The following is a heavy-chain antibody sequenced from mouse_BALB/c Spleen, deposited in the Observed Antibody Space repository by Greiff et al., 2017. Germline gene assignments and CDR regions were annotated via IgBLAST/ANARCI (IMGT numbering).Heavy chain of an antibody. CDR1: GYTFTSYW. CDR2: IDPSDSYT. CDR3: TRKYGNYVDY. D-gene: IGHD2-10*02. J-gene: IGHJ2*01. V-gene: IGHV1S127*01. Sequence: VQLQQPGAELVKPGASVKMSCKASGYTFTSYWMHWVKQRPGQGLEWIGVIDPSDSYTSYNQKFKGKATLTVDTSSSTAYMQLSSLTSEDSAVYYCTRKYGNYVDYWGQGTTLTVSS.